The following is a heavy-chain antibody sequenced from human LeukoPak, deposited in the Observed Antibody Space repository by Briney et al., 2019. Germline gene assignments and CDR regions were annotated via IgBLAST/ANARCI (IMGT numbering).Heavy chain of an antibody. V-gene: IGHV3-23*01. D-gene: IGHD6-19*01. CDR1: GFTFSSHA. Sequence: HPGGSLRLSCAASGFTFSSHAMSWARQAPGKGLEWVSHISGSGRSPYCAGSVKGRLTISRDNSKNTLYLHMNSLRAEDTALYSGANSLAVAGIFDYWGQGTLVTVSS. CDR3: ANSLAVAGIFDY. CDR2: ISGSGRSP. J-gene: IGHJ4*02.